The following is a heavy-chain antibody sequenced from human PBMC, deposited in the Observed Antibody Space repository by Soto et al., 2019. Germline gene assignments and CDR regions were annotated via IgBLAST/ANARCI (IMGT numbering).Heavy chain of an antibody. Sequence: GGSLRLSCAASGFTFSSYAMSWVRQAPGKGLEWVSAISGSGGSTYYADSVKGRFTISRDNSKNTLYLQMNSLRAEDTAVYYCAKSSYYGSGIPIFHDAFDIWGQGTMVTVSS. CDR1: GFTFSSYA. CDR2: ISGSGGST. D-gene: IGHD3-10*01. V-gene: IGHV3-23*01. J-gene: IGHJ3*02. CDR3: AKSSYYGSGIPIFHDAFDI.